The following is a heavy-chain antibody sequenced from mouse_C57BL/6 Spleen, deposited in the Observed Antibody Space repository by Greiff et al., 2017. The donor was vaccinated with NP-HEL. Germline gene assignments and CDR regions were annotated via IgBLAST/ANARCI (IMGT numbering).Heavy chain of an antibody. CDR2: INYDGSST. D-gene: IGHD2-3*01. CDR3: ARDQGIYDGYYGAMDY. Sequence: EVMLVESEGGLVQPGSSMKLSCTASGFTFSDYYMAWVRQVPEKGLEWVANINYDGSSTYYLDSLKSRFIISRDNAKNILYLQMSSLKSEDTATYYCARDQGIYDGYYGAMDYWGQGTSVTVSS. V-gene: IGHV5-16*01. J-gene: IGHJ4*01. CDR1: GFTFSDYY.